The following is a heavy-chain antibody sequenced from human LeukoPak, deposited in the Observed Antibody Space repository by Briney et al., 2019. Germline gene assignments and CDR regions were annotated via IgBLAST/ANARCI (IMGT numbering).Heavy chain of an antibody. CDR1: GGSISSYY. CDR2: IYYRGST. D-gene: IGHD6-19*01. V-gene: IGHV4-59*08. CDR3: ARQRSGWYPDY. Sequence: KPSETLSLTCSVSGGSISSYYWSWIRQPPGKGLEWIGYIYYRGSTNYNPSLKSRVTISVDTSKNQFSLKLSSVTAADTAVYYCARQRSGWYPDYWGQGTLVTVSS. J-gene: IGHJ4*02.